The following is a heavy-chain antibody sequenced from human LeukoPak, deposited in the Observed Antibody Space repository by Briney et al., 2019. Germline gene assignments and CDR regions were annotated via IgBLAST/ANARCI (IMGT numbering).Heavy chain of an antibody. V-gene: IGHV1-18*01. D-gene: IGHD2-2*02. J-gene: IGHJ6*02. CDR2: ISAYNGNT. CDR3: ARDRRGCSSTSCYIRPYYYYYYGMDV. CDR1: GYTFTSYG. Sequence: ASVKVSCKASGYTFTSYGISWVRQAPGQGLEWMGWISAYNGNTNYAQKLQGRVTMTTDTSTSTAYMELRSLRSDATAVYYCARDRRGCSSTSCYIRPYYYYYYGMDVWGQGTTVTVSS.